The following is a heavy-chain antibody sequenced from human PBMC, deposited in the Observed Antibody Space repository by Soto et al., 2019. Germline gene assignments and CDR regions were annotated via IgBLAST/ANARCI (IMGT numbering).Heavy chain of an antibody. Sequence: GASVKVSCKVSGYTLTELSMHWVRQAPGKGLEWMGGFDPEDGETIYAQKFQGRVTMTEDTSTDTAYMELSSLRSEDRAVYYCATFLGYCSGGSCYSPVYYFDYWGQETLVTVSS. CDR1: GYTLTELS. CDR2: FDPEDGET. V-gene: IGHV1-24*01. J-gene: IGHJ4*02. D-gene: IGHD2-15*01. CDR3: ATFLGYCSGGSCYSPVYYFDY.